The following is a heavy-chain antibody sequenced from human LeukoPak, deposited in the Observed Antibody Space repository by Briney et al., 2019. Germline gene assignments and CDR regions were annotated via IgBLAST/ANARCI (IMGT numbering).Heavy chain of an antibody. Sequence: ASVKVSCKASGYTFTSYAMHWVRQAPGQRLEWMGWINAGNGNTKYSQKFQGRVTITRDTSASTAYMELSSLRSEDTAVYYCARGGSQWELLGNYYYYGMDVWGQGTTVTVSS. CDR3: ARGGSQWELLGNYYYYGMDV. V-gene: IGHV1-3*01. D-gene: IGHD1-26*01. CDR1: GYTFTSYA. J-gene: IGHJ6*02. CDR2: INAGNGNT.